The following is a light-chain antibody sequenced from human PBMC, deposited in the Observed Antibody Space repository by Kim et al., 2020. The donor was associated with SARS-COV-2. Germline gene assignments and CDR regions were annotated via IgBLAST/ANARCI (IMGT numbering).Light chain of an antibody. CDR2: WAS. V-gene: IGKV4-1*01. CDR3: QQYYSTPPT. J-gene: IGKJ2*01. CDR1: QSVLYSSNNKNY. Sequence: RATINCKSSQSVLYSSNNKNYLAWYQQKPVQPPKLLIYWASTRESGVPDRFSGSGSGTDFTLTISSLQAEDVAVYYCQQYYSTPPTFGQGTKLEIK.